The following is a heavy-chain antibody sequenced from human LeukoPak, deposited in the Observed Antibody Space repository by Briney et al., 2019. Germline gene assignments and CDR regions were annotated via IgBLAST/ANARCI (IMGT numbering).Heavy chain of an antibody. Sequence: GGSLRLSCAASGFTFSSYSMNWVRRAPGKGLEWVSYISSSSSTIYYADSVKGRFTISRDNAKNSLYLQMNSLRAEDMAVYYCARVVRSGRGAFDIWGQGTMVTVSS. V-gene: IGHV3-48*01. CDR3: ARVVRSGRGAFDI. D-gene: IGHD1-26*01. J-gene: IGHJ3*02. CDR1: GFTFSSYS. CDR2: ISSSSSTI.